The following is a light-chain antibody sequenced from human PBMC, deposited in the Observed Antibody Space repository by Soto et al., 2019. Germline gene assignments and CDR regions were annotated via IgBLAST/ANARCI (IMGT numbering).Light chain of an antibody. Sequence: DNVMTHSPDSIAVSLRERATINCNSRQSVLYSSNNKNYLAWYQQKPGQPPNLLIYWASTRESGVPDRFSGSGSGTEFTLTISSLQAEDVAVYYCQQYYSIPLTFGGGTKV. CDR2: WAS. CDR1: QSVLYSSNNKNY. J-gene: IGKJ4*01. CDR3: QQYYSIPLT. V-gene: IGKV4-1*01.